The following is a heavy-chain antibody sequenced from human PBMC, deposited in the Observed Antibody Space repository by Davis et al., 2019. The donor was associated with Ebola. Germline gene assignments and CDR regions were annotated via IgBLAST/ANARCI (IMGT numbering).Heavy chain of an antibody. Sequence: SETLSLTCTVSGGMSSSYYWSWIRQPPGKGLEWIGYIYYSGSTNYNPSLKSRVTISVDTSKNQFSLKLSSVTAADTAVYYCARGGLHLGELSLSYYFDYWGQGTLVTVSS. V-gene: IGHV4-59*01. CDR3: ARGGLHLGELSLSYYFDY. J-gene: IGHJ4*02. D-gene: IGHD3-16*02. CDR1: GGMSSSYY. CDR2: IYYSGST.